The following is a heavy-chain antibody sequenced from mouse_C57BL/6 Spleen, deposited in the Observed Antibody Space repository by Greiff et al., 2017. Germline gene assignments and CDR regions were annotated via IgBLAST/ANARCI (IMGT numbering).Heavy chain of an antibody. CDR3: ARDLNWDGYFDV. D-gene: IGHD4-1*01. V-gene: IGHV3-6*01. J-gene: IGHJ1*03. CDR1: GYSITSCYY. Sequence: EVQLQQSGPGLVKPSQSLSLTCSVTGYSITSCYYWYWIRQFPGNKLEWMGYISYDGSNNYNPSLKNRISITRDTSKNQFFLKLNSVTTEDTATYYCARDLNWDGYFDVWGTGTTVTVSS. CDR2: ISYDGSN.